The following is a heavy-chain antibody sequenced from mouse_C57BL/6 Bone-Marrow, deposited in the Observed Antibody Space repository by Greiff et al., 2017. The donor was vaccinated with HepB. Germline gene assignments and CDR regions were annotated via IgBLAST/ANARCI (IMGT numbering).Heavy chain of an antibody. Sequence: VQLQQSGAELMKPGASVKLSCKATGYTFTGYWIEWVKQRPGHGLEWIGEILPGSGSTNYNEKFKGKATFTADTSSNTAYMQLSSLTTEDSAIYYCARGGYYYGSIYVSLDDWGQGTTLTVSS. V-gene: IGHV1-9*01. CDR1: GYTFTGYW. J-gene: IGHJ2*01. CDR2: ILPGSGST. D-gene: IGHD1-1*01. CDR3: ARGGYYYGSIYVSLDD.